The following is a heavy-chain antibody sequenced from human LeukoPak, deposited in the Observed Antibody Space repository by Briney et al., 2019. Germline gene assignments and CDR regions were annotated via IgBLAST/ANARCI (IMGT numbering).Heavy chain of an antibody. CDR2: ISGSGGST. CDR3: AKDRDYGDYYFDY. V-gene: IGHV3-23*01. Sequence: PGGSLRLSCAASGFTFSSYAMSRVRQAPGKGLEWVSAISGSGGSTYYADSVKGRFTISRDNSKNTLYLQMNSLRAEDTPVYYCAKDRDYGDYYFDYWGQGTLVTVSS. CDR1: GFTFSSYA. J-gene: IGHJ4*02. D-gene: IGHD4-17*01.